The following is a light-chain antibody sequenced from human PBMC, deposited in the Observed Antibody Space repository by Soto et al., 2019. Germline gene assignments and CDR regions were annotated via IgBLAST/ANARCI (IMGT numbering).Light chain of an antibody. CDR3: QQSYEIPRT. Sequence: DLKMTESPSSVSPARRRIVTITCRAKQTIDSYLNWYQQKPGKAPNLLIYATSTLETGVPSRFSGSGSGTDFTLTISSLQPADFATYYCQQSYEIPRTFGQGTKVDIK. V-gene: IGKV1-39*01. J-gene: IGKJ1*01. CDR1: QTIDSY. CDR2: ATS.